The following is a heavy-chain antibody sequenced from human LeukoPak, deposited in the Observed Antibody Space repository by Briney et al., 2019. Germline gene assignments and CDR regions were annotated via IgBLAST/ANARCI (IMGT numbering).Heavy chain of an antibody. J-gene: IGHJ4*02. CDR1: GFTFSTYW. Sequence: GGSLRLSCAASGFTFSTYWMQWVRQAPGKGLEWVSRGSSDGSTTTYADSVKGRFAISRDNAKNSLYLQMNSLRAEDTAVYYCARVGVIAAAGTYDYWGQGTLVTVSS. D-gene: IGHD6-13*01. CDR2: GSSDGSTT. CDR3: ARVGVIAAAGTYDY. V-gene: IGHV3-74*01.